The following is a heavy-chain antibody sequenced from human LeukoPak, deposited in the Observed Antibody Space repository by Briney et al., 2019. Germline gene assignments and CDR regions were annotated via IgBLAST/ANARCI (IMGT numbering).Heavy chain of an antibody. V-gene: IGHV1-2*02. Sequence: ASVKVSCKASGYTFTGYYMHWVRQAPGQGLEWMGWINPNSGGTNYAQKFQGRVTMARDTSISTAYMELSRLRSDDTAVYYCARDWAYYDFWSGYSHDAFDIWGQGTMATVSS. CDR1: GYTFTGYY. J-gene: IGHJ3*02. CDR2: INPNSGGT. CDR3: ARDWAYYDFWSGYSHDAFDI. D-gene: IGHD3-3*01.